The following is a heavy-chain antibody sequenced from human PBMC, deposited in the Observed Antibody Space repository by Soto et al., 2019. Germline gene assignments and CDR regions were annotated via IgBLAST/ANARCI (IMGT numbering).Heavy chain of an antibody. J-gene: IGHJ5*02. Sequence: SETLSLTCAVSGGSISSSNWWSWVRQPPGKGLEWIGEIYHSGSTNYNPSLKSRVTISVDKSKNQFSLKLSSVTAADTAVYYCARDSSSWSSNWFDPCGQGTLVTLYS. CDR3: ARDSSSWSSNWFDP. D-gene: IGHD6-13*01. CDR1: GGSISSSNW. V-gene: IGHV4-4*02. CDR2: IYHSGST.